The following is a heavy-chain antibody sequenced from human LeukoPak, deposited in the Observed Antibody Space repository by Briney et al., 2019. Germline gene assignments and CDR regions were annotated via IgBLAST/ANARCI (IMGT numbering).Heavy chain of an antibody. CDR2: IFPGGST. Sequence: SETLSLPCTVSGGSINSVTYYWSWIRQPAGKGLEWIGRIFPGGSTNYNPSLKSRVTISVDTSKNLFSLKLSSVTAADTAIYYCARLYSGYNWGALDVFDIWGQGTVVTVSS. J-gene: IGHJ3*02. V-gene: IGHV4-61*02. CDR1: GGSINSVTYY. D-gene: IGHD5-12*01. CDR3: ARLYSGYNWGALDVFDI.